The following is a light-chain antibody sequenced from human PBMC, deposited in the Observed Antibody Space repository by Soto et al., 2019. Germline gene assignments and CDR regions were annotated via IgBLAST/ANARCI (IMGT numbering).Light chain of an antibody. J-gene: IGKJ2*01. CDR1: QSVSSN. Sequence: EIVMTQSPATLSVSPGERATLSCRASQSVSSNLAWYQQKPGQAPRLLIYGASTRATGIPDRFSGSGSGTDFTLTLSRLEPEDCAVYYCLRYGDSPPAYTFGQGTKLEIK. CDR3: LRYGDSPPAYT. V-gene: IGKV3-20*01. CDR2: GAS.